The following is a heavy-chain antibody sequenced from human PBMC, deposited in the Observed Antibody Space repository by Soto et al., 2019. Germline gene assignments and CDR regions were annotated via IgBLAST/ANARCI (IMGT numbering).Heavy chain of an antibody. CDR2: ISSSSDYI. CDR1: GFTFSSHS. J-gene: IGHJ3*02. Sequence: EVQLVESGGGLVKPGGSLRLSCAASGFTFSSHSMNWVRQAPGKGLEWVSSISSSSDYISYADSVKGRFTISRDNAKNSLYLQMHSLRAAETAVYYCASPDYDFWNDYTAFHIWGQGTMVTVSS. D-gene: IGHD3-3*01. CDR3: ASPDYDFWNDYTAFHI. V-gene: IGHV3-21*01.